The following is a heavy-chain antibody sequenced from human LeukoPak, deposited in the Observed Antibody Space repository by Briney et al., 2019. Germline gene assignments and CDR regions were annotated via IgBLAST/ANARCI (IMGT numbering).Heavy chain of an antibody. CDR2: VGGGDDI. V-gene: IGHV3-23*01. J-gene: IGHJ4*02. CDR3: AKDATPRNRLWDHFDS. D-gene: IGHD2-21*01. Sequence: PVGSLRLSCVASGCTFNIYGMSWGRQTPGNRLEWVSSVGGGDDIRYAASVKGRLTGCRDDAKNTVYLQMNSLRVEDTAIYFCAKDATPRNRLWDHFDSWGQGTLVTVSS. CDR1: GCTFNIYG.